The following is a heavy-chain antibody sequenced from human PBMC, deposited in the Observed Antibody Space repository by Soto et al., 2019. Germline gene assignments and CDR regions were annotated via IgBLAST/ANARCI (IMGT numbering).Heavy chain of an antibody. CDR2: LSGSGGTT. J-gene: IGHJ4*02. D-gene: IGHD3-10*01. Sequence: EVQLLESGGGLVQPGGSLRLSCTVSGVTFSNYAMNWVRQAPGKGLEWVSSLSGSGGTTYYADSVKGRFIISRDNPKNTLYLLMNSLRAEDTALYYCAKQRADYGSGADTFYFDSWGQGALVTVSS. CDR1: GVTFSNYA. CDR3: AKQRADYGSGADTFYFDS. V-gene: IGHV3-23*01.